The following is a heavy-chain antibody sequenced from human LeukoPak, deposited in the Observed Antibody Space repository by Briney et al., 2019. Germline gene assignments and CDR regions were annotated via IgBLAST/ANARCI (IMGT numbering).Heavy chain of an antibody. CDR1: GFTVSSYY. V-gene: IGHV3-66*01. D-gene: IGHD5-12*01. Sequence: GGSLRLSCAASGFTVSSYYMTWVRQAPGKGLEWVSVIYSGGNIYYADFVKGRFTISRDNSKNTLYLQMNSLRAEDTAVYYCARDGDSGYHSVSWGQGTLVTVSP. J-gene: IGHJ5*02. CDR2: IYSGGNI. CDR3: ARDGDSGYHSVS.